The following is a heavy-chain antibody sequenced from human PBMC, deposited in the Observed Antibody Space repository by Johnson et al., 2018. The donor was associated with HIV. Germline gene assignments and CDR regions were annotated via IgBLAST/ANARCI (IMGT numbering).Heavy chain of an antibody. V-gene: IGHV3-11*04. D-gene: IGHD5-18*01. Sequence: QVQLVESGGGLVQPGGSLRLSCAASGFTFSDYYMSWIRQGPGKGLEWVSYISSSGSTIFYADSVKGRFTISRDNAKNSLYLQMNSLRAEDTAVYYCARDQWIELWRDAFDIWGQGTMVTVSS. CDR1: GFTFSDYY. J-gene: IGHJ3*02. CDR2: ISSSGSTI. CDR3: ARDQWIELWRDAFDI.